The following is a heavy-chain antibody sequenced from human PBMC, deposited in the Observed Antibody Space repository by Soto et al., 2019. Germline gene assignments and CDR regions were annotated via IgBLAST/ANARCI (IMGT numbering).Heavy chain of an antibody. D-gene: IGHD5-12*01. J-gene: IGHJ4*02. CDR3: AKEGPARGYSAYDA. V-gene: IGHV3-74*01. CDR2: ISTDGSST. Sequence: EVQLVESGGGLVQPGGSLRLSCAASGFTFTNYWMHWVRRAPGKGLVWVSRISTDGSSTNYADSVKGRFTISKDNAKNTLYLQMNSLSGEDTAVYYCAKEGPARGYSAYDAWGQGTLVTASS. CDR1: GFTFTNYW.